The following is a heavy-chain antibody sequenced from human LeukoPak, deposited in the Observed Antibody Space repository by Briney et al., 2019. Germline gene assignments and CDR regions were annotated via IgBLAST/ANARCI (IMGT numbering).Heavy chain of an antibody. D-gene: IGHD5-12*01. J-gene: IGHJ4*02. CDR3: AKTSYSGYDEGFVDY. Sequence: GGSLRLSCAASGFTFSSYGMHWVRQAPGKGLEWAAVISYDGSNKYYADSVKGRFTISRDNSKNTLYLQMNSLRAEDTAVYYCAKTSYSGYDEGFVDYWGQGTLVTVSS. V-gene: IGHV3-30*18. CDR1: GFTFSSYG. CDR2: ISYDGSNK.